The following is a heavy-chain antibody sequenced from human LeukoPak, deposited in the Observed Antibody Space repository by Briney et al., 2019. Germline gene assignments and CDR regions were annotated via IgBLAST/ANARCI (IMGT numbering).Heavy chain of an antibody. CDR2: IIPIFGTA. Sequence: ASVKVSCKASGGTFSSYAISWVRQAPGQGLEWMGRIIPIFGTANYAQKFQGRVTITADESTSTAYMELSSLRSEDTAVYYCARGVGLRFSPRDYYYYGMDVWGQGTTVTVSS. J-gene: IGHJ6*02. CDR1: GGTFSSYA. CDR3: ARGVGLRFSPRDYYYYGMDV. V-gene: IGHV1-69*13. D-gene: IGHD3-3*01.